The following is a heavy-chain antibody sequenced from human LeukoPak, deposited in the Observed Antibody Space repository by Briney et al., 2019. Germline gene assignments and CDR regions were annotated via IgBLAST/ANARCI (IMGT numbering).Heavy chain of an antibody. CDR3: AKGYDFWSGTGGYGMDV. CDR1: GFTFSSYA. CDR2: ISGSGGST. J-gene: IGHJ6*02. V-gene: IGHV3-23*01. Sequence: GGSLRLSCAASGFTFSSYAMSWVRQAPGKGLEWASAISGSGGSTYYADSVKGRFTISRDNSKNTLYLQMNSLRAEDTAVYYCAKGYDFWSGTGGYGMDVWGQGTTVTVSS. D-gene: IGHD3-3*01.